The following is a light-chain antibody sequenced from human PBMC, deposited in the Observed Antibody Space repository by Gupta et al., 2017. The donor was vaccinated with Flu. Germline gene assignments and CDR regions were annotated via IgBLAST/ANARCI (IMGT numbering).Light chain of an antibody. Sequence: SYVLTQPPSVSVAPGQTARITCGGNNIVRKSVHWHQQKPGQAPVLVVYDDSGRPSGIPERLSGSNPGNTATLSISRVEAGDEADYYCQVWDSSTVHWVFGGGTKLTVL. CDR1: NIVRKS. CDR3: QVWDSSTVHWV. J-gene: IGLJ3*02. V-gene: IGLV3-21*02. CDR2: DDS.